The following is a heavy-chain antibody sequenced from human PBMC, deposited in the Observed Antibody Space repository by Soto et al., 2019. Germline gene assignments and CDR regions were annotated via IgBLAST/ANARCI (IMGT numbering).Heavy chain of an antibody. CDR2: INYRGTT. Sequence: QVQLQESGPGLVRPSQTLSLTCTVSGGSITNGDYYWNLIRQHPGKGLEWIGYINYRGTTFYNPSLKSRVFISVETSKNQFSLNLSSVTAADKAVYFCARDAPGEAPYWGQGTLVTVSS. D-gene: IGHD2-2*01. CDR3: ARDAPGEAPY. CDR1: GGSITNGDYY. V-gene: IGHV4-31*03. J-gene: IGHJ4*02.